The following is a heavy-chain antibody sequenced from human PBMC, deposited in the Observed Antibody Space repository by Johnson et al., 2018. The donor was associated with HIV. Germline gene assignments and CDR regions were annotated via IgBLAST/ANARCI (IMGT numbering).Heavy chain of an antibody. Sequence: VQLVESGGGVVRPGGSLRLSCAASGFTFDDYGMSWVRQAPGKGLEWVSGINWNGGSTGYADSVKGRFTISRDNSKNTLYLQMNSLRAEDTAVYYCARDGPFGYSGYGRDDAFDLWGQGTMVTVSS. V-gene: IGHV3-20*04. J-gene: IGHJ3*01. CDR2: INWNGGST. D-gene: IGHD5-12*01. CDR3: ARDGPFGYSGYGRDDAFDL. CDR1: GFTFDDYG.